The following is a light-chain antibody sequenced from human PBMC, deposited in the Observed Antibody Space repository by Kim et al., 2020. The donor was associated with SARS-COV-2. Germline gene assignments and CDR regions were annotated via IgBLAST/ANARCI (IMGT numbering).Light chain of an antibody. V-gene: IGLV4-69*01. CDR1: GRNGSYA. CDR3: QTWGTGIVV. J-gene: IGLJ2*01. Sequence: ASVNLTCSRRGRNGSYAIAWHQQQPTKGPRYLLKVNSDGSHSKGDGIPNRFSGSSSGAERFLTISSLQSEDEADYYCQTWGTGIVVFGGGTQLTVL. CDR2: VNSDGSH.